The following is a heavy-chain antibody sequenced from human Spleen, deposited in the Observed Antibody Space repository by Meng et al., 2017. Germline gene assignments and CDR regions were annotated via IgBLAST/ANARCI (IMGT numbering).Heavy chain of an antibody. V-gene: IGHV3-33*01. CDR2: IWYDGSNK. CDR3: AREDYTIGPSGPFDP. CDR1: GLTFSSYG. Sequence: GESLKISCAASGLTFSSYGMHWVRQAPGKGLEWVAVIWYDGSNKYYADSVKGRFTISRDNSKNTLYLQMNSLRAEDTAVYYCAREDYTIGPSGPFDPWGQGTTVTVSS. D-gene: IGHD3-3*01. J-gene: IGHJ5*02.